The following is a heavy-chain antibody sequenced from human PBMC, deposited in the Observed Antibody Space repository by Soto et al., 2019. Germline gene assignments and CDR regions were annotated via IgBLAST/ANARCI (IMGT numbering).Heavy chain of an antibody. CDR1: EFTVSSNY. D-gene: IGHD5-12*01. CDR3: ARAEVAPGYYYMDV. V-gene: IGHV3-66*01. Sequence: PGGSLRLSCAASEFTVSSNYMSWVRQAPGKGLEWVSVIYSGGSTYYADSVKGRFTISRDNSKNTLYLQMNSLRAEDTAVYYCARAEVAPGYYYMDVWGKGTIFTVAS. CDR2: IYSGGST. J-gene: IGHJ6*03.